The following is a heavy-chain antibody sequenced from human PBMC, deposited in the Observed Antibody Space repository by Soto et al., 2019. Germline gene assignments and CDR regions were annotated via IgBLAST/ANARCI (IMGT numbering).Heavy chain of an antibody. CDR1: GGSISSYY. V-gene: IGHV4-59*08. Sequence: QVQLQESGPGLVKPSETMSLTCTFPGGSISSYYGSWIRQPPGKGLEWIGYIYYSGSTNYNPSLKRRVTISVDTSKNQFSLKLRSVTAADTAVYYCTRHRTHYGSGSTTHFDYWGQGTLVTVSS. J-gene: IGHJ4*02. CDR3: TRHRTHYGSGSTTHFDY. D-gene: IGHD3-10*01. CDR2: IYYSGST.